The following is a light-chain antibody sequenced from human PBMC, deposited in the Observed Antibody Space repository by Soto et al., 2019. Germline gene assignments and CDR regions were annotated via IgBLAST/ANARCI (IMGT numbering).Light chain of an antibody. V-gene: IGKV3-20*01. CDR3: RQYGSSPAT. Sequence: EIVLTQSPGTLSLSPGERAALSCRTSQSVSSNYLAWYQQKPGQAPRLLIYGASNRATGIPDRFSGSGSGTDFTLTISRLEPEDFAVYYCRQYGSSPATFGQGTKVEIK. CDR2: GAS. CDR1: QSVSSNY. J-gene: IGKJ1*01.